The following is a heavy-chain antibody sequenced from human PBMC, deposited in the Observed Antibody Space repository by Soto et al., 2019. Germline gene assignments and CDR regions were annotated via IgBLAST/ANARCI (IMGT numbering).Heavy chain of an antibody. CDR3: ARDPPGPQNYYYYMDV. CDR2: IWYDGSNK. J-gene: IGHJ6*03. Sequence: GGSLRLSCAASGFTFSSYGMHWVRQAPGKGLEWVAVIWYDGSNKYYADSVKGRFTISRDNSKNTLYLQMNSLRAEDTAVYYCARDPPGPQNYYYYMDVWGKGTTVTVSS. CDR1: GFTFSSYG. V-gene: IGHV3-33*01.